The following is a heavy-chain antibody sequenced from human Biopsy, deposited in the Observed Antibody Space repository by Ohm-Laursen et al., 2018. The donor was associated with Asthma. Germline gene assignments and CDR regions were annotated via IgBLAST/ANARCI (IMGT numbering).Heavy chain of an antibody. CDR2: ISVYNGNA. Sequence: ASVKVSCKTSGYTFNSAGITWVRQAPGQGLEWMGWISVYNGNAKVAQKLQDRVTMITDTSTSTAYMELRSLRSDDTAVYFCARAVDYSHYYGIDVWGQGTTVTVS. CDR3: ARAVDYSHYYGIDV. J-gene: IGHJ6*02. V-gene: IGHV1-18*01. CDR1: GYTFNSAG. D-gene: IGHD3-10*01.